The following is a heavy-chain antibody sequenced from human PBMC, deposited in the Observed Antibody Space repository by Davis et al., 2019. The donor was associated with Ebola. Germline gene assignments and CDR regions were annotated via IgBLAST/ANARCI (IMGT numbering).Heavy chain of an antibody. D-gene: IGHD6-13*01. CDR1: GFTFSSYA. Sequence: GESLKISCAASGFTFSSYAMSWVRQAPGKGLEWVSAISGSGGSTYYADSVKGRFTISRDNSKNSLYLQMNSLRAEDTAVYYCASVGVAAAGMVGYWGQGTLVTVSS. CDR2: ISGSGGST. J-gene: IGHJ4*02. CDR3: ASVGVAAAGMVGY. V-gene: IGHV3-23*01.